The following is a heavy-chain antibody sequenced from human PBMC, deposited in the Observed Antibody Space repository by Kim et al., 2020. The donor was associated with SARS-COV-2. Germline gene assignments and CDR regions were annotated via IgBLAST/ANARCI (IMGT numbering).Heavy chain of an antibody. V-gene: IGHV3-23*01. J-gene: IGHJ3*02. Sequence: GGSLRLSCAASGFTFSSYAMSWVRQAPGKGLEWVSAISGSGGSTYYADSVKGRFTISRDNSKNTLYLQMNSLRAEDTAVYYCAKKRALKALPEGIAARQLGAFDIWGQGTMVTVSS. CDR2: ISGSGGST. CDR3: AKKRALKALPEGIAARQLGAFDI. D-gene: IGHD6-6*01. CDR1: GFTFSSYA.